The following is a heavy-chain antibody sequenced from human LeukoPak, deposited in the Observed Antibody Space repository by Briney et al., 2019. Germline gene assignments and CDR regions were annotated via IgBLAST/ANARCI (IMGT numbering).Heavy chain of an antibody. D-gene: IGHD1-26*01. CDR1: GFTFSTYS. J-gene: IGHJ4*02. CDR3: ARDPVTLGIVGATGFDY. Sequence: PGGSLRLSRAASGFTFSTYSMNWVRQAPGKGLEWVSYITSSGSTTYYADSVKGRFTISRDNAKNSLFLQMNSLRAEDTAVYYCARDPVTLGIVGATGFDYWGQGTLVTVSS. V-gene: IGHV3-48*01. CDR2: ITSSGSTT.